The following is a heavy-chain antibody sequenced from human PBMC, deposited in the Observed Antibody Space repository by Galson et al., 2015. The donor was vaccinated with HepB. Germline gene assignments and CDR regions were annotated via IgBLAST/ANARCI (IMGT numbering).Heavy chain of an antibody. J-gene: IGHJ6*02. CDR2: INRDSSII. CDR3: ARGCSSTSCYV. CDR1: GFTFSSYG. V-gene: IGHV3-48*02. D-gene: IGHD2-2*01. Sequence: SLRLSCAASGFTFSSYGMNWVRQAPGKGLEWVSYINRDSSIINYADSVKGRFTISRDNAKNSLYLRMNSLRDDDTAVYYCARGCSSTSCYVWGQGTTVTVSS.